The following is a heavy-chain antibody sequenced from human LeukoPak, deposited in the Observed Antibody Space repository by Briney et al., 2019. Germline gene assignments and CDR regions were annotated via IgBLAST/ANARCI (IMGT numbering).Heavy chain of an antibody. D-gene: IGHD3-10*01. J-gene: IGHJ5*02. CDR2: IRYDGNNK. V-gene: IGHV3-30*02. Sequence: PGGSLRLSCAASGFTFSNHAMHWVRQAPGKGLEWVAFIRYDGNNKYYADSVKGRFTISRDNSKNTLYLQMNSLRPEDTAVYYCAKVDYGSGSYYNAWGQGTLVTVSS. CDR3: AKVDYGSGSYYNA. CDR1: GFTFSNHA.